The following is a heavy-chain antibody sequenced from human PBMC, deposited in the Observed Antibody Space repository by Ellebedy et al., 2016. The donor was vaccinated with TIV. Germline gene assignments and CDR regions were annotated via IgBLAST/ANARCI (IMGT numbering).Heavy chain of an antibody. Sequence: SETLSLTCAVYGGSFSGYYWSWIRQPPGKGLEWIGYIYYSGSTNYNPSLKSRVTISVDTSKNQFSLKLSSVTAADTAVYYCARHGPNGDYYYYGMDVWGQGTTVTVSS. D-gene: IGHD4-17*01. CDR1: GGSFSGYY. V-gene: IGHV4-59*08. CDR2: IYYSGST. CDR3: ARHGPNGDYYYYGMDV. J-gene: IGHJ6*02.